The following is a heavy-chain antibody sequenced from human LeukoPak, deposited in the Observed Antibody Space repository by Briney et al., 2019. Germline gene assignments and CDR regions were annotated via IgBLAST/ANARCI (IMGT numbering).Heavy chain of an antibody. D-gene: IGHD5-18*01. CDR3: ARDSGYSYGYYFDY. V-gene: IGHV1-69*04. CDR2: IIPIFGIA. J-gene: IGHJ4*02. Sequence: SVKVSCKASGGTFSTYAISWVRQAPGQGLEVMGRIIPIFGIANYAQKFQGRVTITADKSTSTAYMELSSLRSEDTAVYYCARDSGYSYGYYFDYWGQGTLVTVSS. CDR1: GGTFSTYA.